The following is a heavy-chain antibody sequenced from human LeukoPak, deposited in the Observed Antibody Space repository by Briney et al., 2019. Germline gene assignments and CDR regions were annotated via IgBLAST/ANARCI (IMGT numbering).Heavy chain of an antibody. Sequence: GGSLRLSCAASGFTFSSYSMNWVRQAPGKGLEWVSYIGAAGSTIYYADSVKGRFTISRDNAKNSLFLQMNSLRAEDTAVYYCARDSSTYAGPPDYWGQGTLVSVSS. CDR1: GFTFSSYS. V-gene: IGHV3-48*01. J-gene: IGHJ4*02. D-gene: IGHD2-2*01. CDR2: IGAAGSTI. CDR3: ARDSSTYAGPPDY.